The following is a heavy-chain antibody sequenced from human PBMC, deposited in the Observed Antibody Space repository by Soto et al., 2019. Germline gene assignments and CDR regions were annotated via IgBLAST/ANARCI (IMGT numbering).Heavy chain of an antibody. Sequence: QVQLQESGPGLVKPSQTLSLTCTVSGGSISSGDYYWSWIRQPPGKGLEWIGYIYYSGSTYYNPSLRSRVTISVDTSKNQFSLKLSSVTAADTAVYYCARATIVLVPAAMVSHWFDPWGQGTLVTVSS. D-gene: IGHD2-2*01. CDR1: GGSISSGDYY. CDR3: ARATIVLVPAAMVSHWFDP. CDR2: IYYSGST. V-gene: IGHV4-30-4*01. J-gene: IGHJ5*02.